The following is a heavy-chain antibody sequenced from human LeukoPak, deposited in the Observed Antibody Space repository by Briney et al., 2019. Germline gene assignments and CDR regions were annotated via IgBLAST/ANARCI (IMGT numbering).Heavy chain of an antibody. J-gene: IGHJ5*02. V-gene: IGHV4-39*07. Sequence: SETLSLTCTVSGGSISSSSYYWGWIRQPPGKGLEGIVSIYYSGSTYYNPSLKSRVTISVDTSKNQFSLKLSSVTAADTAVYYCARDQSYYGSGSYYKPLNWFDPWGQGTLVTVSS. CDR3: ARDQSYYGSGSYYKPLNWFDP. CDR2: IYYSGST. D-gene: IGHD3-10*01. CDR1: GGSISSSSYY.